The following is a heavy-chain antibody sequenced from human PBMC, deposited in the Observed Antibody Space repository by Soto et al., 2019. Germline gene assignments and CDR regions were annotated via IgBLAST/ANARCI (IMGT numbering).Heavy chain of an antibody. Sequence: GASVKVSCKASGYTFTSYGISWVRQAPGQGLEWMGWISAYNGNTNYAQKLQGRVTMTTDTSTSTAYMELRSLRSDDTAVYYCVRSAVGIAAAGTHSYPYNWFDPWGQGTLVTVSS. V-gene: IGHV1-18*04. J-gene: IGHJ5*02. CDR1: GYTFTSYG. CDR2: ISAYNGNT. D-gene: IGHD6-13*01. CDR3: VRSAVGIAAAGTHSYPYNWFDP.